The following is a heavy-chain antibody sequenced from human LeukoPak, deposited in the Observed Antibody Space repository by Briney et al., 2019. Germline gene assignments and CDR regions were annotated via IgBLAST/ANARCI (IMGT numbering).Heavy chain of an antibody. CDR2: IYYSGST. J-gene: IGHJ4*02. CDR1: GGSISSYY. Sequence: SETLSLTCTVSGGSISSYYWGWIRQPPGKGLEWIGSIYYSGSTYYNPSLKSRVIISVDTSKNQFSLKLSSVTAADTAVYYCARMDAGYYGSLPEYWGQGTLVTVSS. CDR3: ARMDAGYYGSLPEY. V-gene: IGHV4-39*01. D-gene: IGHD3-10*01.